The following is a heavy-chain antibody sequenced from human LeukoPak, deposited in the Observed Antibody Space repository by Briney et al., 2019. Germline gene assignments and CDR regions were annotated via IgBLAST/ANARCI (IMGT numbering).Heavy chain of an antibody. D-gene: IGHD5-24*01. Sequence: GGSLRLSCAASGFTFSSYSMNWVRQAPGKGLEWVSSISSSSSYIYYADSMKGRFTISRDNAKNSLYLQMNSLRAEDTAVYYCAREVGDGYNNYFDYWGQGTLVTVSS. J-gene: IGHJ4*02. CDR3: AREVGDGYNNYFDY. CDR2: ISSSSSYI. CDR1: GFTFSSYS. V-gene: IGHV3-21*01.